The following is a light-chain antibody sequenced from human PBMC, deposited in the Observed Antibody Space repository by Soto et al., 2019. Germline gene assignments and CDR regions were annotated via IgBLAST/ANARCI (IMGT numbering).Light chain of an antibody. V-gene: IGKV3-20*01. CDR1: QSVSSSY. Sequence: EIVLTQSPGTLSLSPGERATLSCRASQSVSSSYLGWYQQKPGQAPRLLIYGASSRATGIPARFSGSGSGTEFTLTISSLQPDDFATYYCQQYNTYSTFGQGTRLEI. CDR2: GAS. J-gene: IGKJ5*01. CDR3: QQYNTYST.